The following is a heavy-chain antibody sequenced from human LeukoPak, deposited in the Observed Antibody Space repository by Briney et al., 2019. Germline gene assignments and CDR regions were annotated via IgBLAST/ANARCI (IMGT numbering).Heavy chain of an antibody. V-gene: IGHV1-3*01. CDR1: GYTFTSYA. J-gene: IGHJ6*02. D-gene: IGHD3-22*01. CDR2: INAGNGNT. CDR3: ARDQGYYDSSGLYYYGMDV. Sequence: ASVKVSCKASGYTFTSYAMHWVRQAPGQRLEWMGWINAGNGNTKYSQKFQGRVTITRDTSASTAYMELSSLRSEDTAVYYCARDQGYYDSSGLYYYGMDVWGQGTTVTVSS.